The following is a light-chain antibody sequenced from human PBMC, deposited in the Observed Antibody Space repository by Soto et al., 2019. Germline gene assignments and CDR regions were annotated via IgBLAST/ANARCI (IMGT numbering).Light chain of an antibody. CDR2: GNN. CDR3: ATWDNTLSVEV. CDR1: NSNIGRNY. J-gene: IGLJ3*02. Sequence: QSVLTHPPSVSAAPGQKVTISCFGSNSNIGRNYVSWYQQLPGTAPKPLIYGNNNRHSGITDRISGSKSGTSATLGITGLQPGDEADYYCATWDNTLSVEVFGGGTQLTVL. V-gene: IGLV1-51*01.